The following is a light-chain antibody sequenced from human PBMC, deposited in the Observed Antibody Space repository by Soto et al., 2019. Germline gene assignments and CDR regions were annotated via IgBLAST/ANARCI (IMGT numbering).Light chain of an antibody. Sequence: QSALTQPASVSGSPGQSITISCTGTTSDIGGYNYVSWYQQYPGKAPKLIIYEVRNRPSGVSNRFSASKSGNTASLTISGLQAEDEAVYYCAAWDDSLSGLVFGRGTQLTVL. CDR2: EVR. J-gene: IGLJ2*01. CDR1: TSDIGGYNY. V-gene: IGLV2-14*01. CDR3: AAWDDSLSGLV.